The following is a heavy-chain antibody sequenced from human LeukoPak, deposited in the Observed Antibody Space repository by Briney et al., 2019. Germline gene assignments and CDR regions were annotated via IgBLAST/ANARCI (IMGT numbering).Heavy chain of an antibody. V-gene: IGHV3-23*01. CDR3: ATYRQVLLPFES. CDR1: GFTFSTFA. Sequence: GGSLRLSCAASGFTFSTFAMIWVRQPPGKGLEWVSSIFPSGGEIHYADSVRGRSTISRDNSKSTLSLQMNSLRAEDTAIYYCATYRQVLLPFESWGQGTLVTVSS. CDR2: IFPSGGEI. J-gene: IGHJ4*02. D-gene: IGHD2-8*02.